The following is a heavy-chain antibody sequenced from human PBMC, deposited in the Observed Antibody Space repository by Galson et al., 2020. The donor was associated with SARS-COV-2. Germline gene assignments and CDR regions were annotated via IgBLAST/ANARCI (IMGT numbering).Heavy chain of an antibody. CDR3: ARGTDYVWGSYRWYYFDY. J-gene: IGHJ4*02. CDR1: GFPFSSYD. D-gene: IGHD3-16*02. Sequence: GESLKIYCAASGFPFSSYDMHWVRQATGKGLEWVSAIGTAGDTYYPGSVKGRFTISRENAKNSLYLQMNSLRAGDTAVYYCARGTDYVWGSYRWYYFDYWGQGTLVTVSS. CDR2: IGTAGDT. V-gene: IGHV3-13*01.